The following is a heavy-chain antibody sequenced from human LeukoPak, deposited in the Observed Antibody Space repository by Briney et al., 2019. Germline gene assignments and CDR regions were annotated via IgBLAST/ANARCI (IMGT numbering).Heavy chain of an antibody. CDR1: GGYIITSGHY. J-gene: IGHJ5*01. Sequence: SETLSLTCTVSGGYIITSGHYWGWIRQPPGKGLEWIGSVYYTGVTSTNPFFRSRMSISVDTSKNQFSLNLTSVTAADAAVYYCARERSSSGGHNWFDLWGQGTTVTVSS. D-gene: IGHD4-23*01. V-gene: IGHV4-39*07. CDR3: ARERSSSGGHNWFDL. CDR2: VYYTGVT.